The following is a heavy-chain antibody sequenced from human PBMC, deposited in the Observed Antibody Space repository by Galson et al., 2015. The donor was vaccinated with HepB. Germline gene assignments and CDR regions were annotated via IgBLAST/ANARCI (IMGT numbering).Heavy chain of an antibody. CDR2: IYTSGST. CDR3: AGSYSSSSFFSNPSYGMDV. CDR1: GGSISSGSYY. D-gene: IGHD6-6*01. Sequence: TLSLTCTVSGGSISSGSYYWSWIRQPAGKGLEWIGRIYTSGSTNYNPSLKSRVTISVDTSKNQFSLKLSSVTAADTAVYYCAGSYSSSSFFSNPSYGMDVWGQGTTVTVSS. J-gene: IGHJ6*02. V-gene: IGHV4-61*02.